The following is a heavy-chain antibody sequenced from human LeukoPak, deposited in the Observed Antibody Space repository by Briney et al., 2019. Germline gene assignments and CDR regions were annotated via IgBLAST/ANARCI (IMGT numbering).Heavy chain of an antibody. CDR3: VRGGTYCDSTCKGADY. J-gene: IGHJ4*02. CDR1: GFTFRSFS. Sequence: GGSLRLSCAASGFTFRSFSMNWVRQAPGKGLEWVSAIDSSTTRIYYANSVGGRFTISRDNAKNSLDLQMNSLRAEDTAVYYCVRGGTYCDSTCKGADYWGQGTLVAVSS. V-gene: IGHV3-21*01. CDR2: IDSSTTRI. D-gene: IGHD2/OR15-2a*01.